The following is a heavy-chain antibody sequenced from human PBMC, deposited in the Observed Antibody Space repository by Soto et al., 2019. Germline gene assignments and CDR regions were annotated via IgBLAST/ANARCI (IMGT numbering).Heavy chain of an antibody. CDR3: ATGVVAATKIAFDI. CDR1: GGTFSSYA. V-gene: IGHV1-69*01. CDR2: LIPIFGTA. J-gene: IGHJ3*02. Sequence: QVQLVQSGAEVKKPGSSVKVSCKASGGTFSSYAISWVRQAPGQGLEWMGGLIPIFGTANYAQKFQGRVTITADESTSTAYMELSSLRSEDTAVYYCATGVVAATKIAFDIWGQGTMVTVSS. D-gene: IGHD2-15*01.